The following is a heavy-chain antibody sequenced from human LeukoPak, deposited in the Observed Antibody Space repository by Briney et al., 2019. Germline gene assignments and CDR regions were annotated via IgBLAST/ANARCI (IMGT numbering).Heavy chain of an antibody. J-gene: IGHJ4*02. CDR1: GGSFSGYY. Sequence: PSETLSLTCAVYGGSFSGYYRSWIRQPPGKGLEWIGEINHSGSTNYNPSLKSRVTMSVDTSKNQFSLRLSSVTAADTAIYYCARGISGSGSYGHVDYWGQGILVTDSS. CDR3: ARGISGSGSYGHVDY. V-gene: IGHV4-34*01. D-gene: IGHD1-26*01. CDR2: INHSGST.